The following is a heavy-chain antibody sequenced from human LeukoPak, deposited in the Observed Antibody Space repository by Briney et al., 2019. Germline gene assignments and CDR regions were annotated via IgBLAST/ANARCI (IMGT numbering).Heavy chain of an antibody. J-gene: IGHJ4*02. D-gene: IGHD2-21*01. CDR3: AKNCGGTRNYYFDY. V-gene: IGHV3-23*01. Sequence: GGSLRLSCVASGFNFGNYAMSWVRQAPGKGLEWVSYISGSGGGTFYADSVKGRFTISRDNSKNTVYLQMNSLRGEDTAIYYCAKNCGGTRNYYFDYWGRGNLVTVSS. CDR1: GFNFGNYA. CDR2: ISGSGGGT.